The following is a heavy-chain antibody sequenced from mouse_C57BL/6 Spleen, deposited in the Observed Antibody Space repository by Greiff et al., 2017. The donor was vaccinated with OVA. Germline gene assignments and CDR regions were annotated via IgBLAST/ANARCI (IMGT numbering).Heavy chain of an antibody. CDR3: ARGEDGYYAAWFAY. CDR1: GYAFSSSW. J-gene: IGHJ3*01. V-gene: IGHV1-82*01. Sequence: VQLQQSGPELVKPGASVKISCKASGYAFSSSWMNWVKQRPGKGLEWIGRIYPGDGDTNYNGTFKGKATLTADKSSSTAYMQLSSLTSEDSAVYFCARGEDGYYAAWFAYWGQGTLVTVSA. D-gene: IGHD2-3*01. CDR2: IYPGDGDT.